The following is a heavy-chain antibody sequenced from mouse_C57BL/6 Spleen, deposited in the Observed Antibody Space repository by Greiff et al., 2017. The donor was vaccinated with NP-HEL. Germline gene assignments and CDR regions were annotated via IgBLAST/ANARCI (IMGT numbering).Heavy chain of an antibody. CDR3: ARGDYSNPDD. Sequence: EVQLQQSGPVLVKPGASVKMSCKASGYTFTDYYMNWVKQSHGKSLEWIGVINPYNGGTSYNQKFKCKATLTVDKSSSTAYMELNSLTSEDSAVYYCARGDYSNPDDWGQGTTLTVSS. D-gene: IGHD2-5*01. J-gene: IGHJ2*01. CDR1: GYTFTDYY. V-gene: IGHV1-19*01. CDR2: INPYNGGT.